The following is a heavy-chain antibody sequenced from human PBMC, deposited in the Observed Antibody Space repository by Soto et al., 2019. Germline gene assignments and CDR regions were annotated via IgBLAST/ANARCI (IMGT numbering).Heavy chain of an antibody. CDR1: GGPFSRGGYY. D-gene: IGHD2-2*01. CDR3: ARALWGPAGHINWFDP. J-gene: IGHJ5*02. CDR2: IFYTAST. Sequence: SETLSLTCTVSGGPFSRGGYYWSWIRQHPGKGLECIGYIFYTASTYYNPTLKSRVTISVDTSKSQFSLKLTSVTAADTAVYYCARALWGPAGHINWFDPWGQGTLVTVSS. V-gene: IGHV4-31*03.